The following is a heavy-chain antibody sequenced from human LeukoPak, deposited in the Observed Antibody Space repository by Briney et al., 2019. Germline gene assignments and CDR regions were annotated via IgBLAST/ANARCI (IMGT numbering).Heavy chain of an antibody. D-gene: IGHD2-8*01. V-gene: IGHV4-4*02. CDR3: ARHNGVSYLDY. J-gene: IGHJ4*02. Sequence: SETLSLTCAVSGGSISSSNWWSWVRQPPGKGLEWIGEIYHSGSTNYNPSLKSRVTISVDKSKNQFSLRLSSVTAADSAVYYCARHNGVSYLDYWAQGTLVTVSS. CDR2: IYHSGST. CDR1: GGSISSSNW.